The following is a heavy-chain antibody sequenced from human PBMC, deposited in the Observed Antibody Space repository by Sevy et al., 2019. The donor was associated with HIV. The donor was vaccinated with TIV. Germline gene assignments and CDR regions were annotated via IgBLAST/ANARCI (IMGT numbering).Heavy chain of an antibody. CDR1: GFTFNTYN. CDR2: ISYTSTTI. J-gene: IGHJ6*02. V-gene: IGHV3-48*02. CDR3: ASSDVTSRFGYYYFAMDF. D-gene: IGHD3-22*01. Sequence: GGSLRLSCAVSGFTFNTYNMNWVRPAPGKGLEWVSYISYTSTTIYYADSVRGRFTISRDNAKNTLYLQMNSLRDEDTGVYYCASSDVTSRFGYYYFAMDFWGQGTSVTVSS.